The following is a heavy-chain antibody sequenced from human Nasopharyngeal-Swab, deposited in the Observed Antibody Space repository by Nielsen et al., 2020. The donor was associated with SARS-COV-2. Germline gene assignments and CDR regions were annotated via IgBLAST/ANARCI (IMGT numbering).Heavy chain of an antibody. CDR2: IYYSGST. V-gene: IGHV4-39*01. Sequence: SETLSLTCTVSGGSISSSSYYWGWTRQPPGKGLEWIGSIYYSGSTYYNPSLKSRVTISVDTSKNQFSLKLSSVTAADTAVYYCARHYYSGSYYGGWFDPWGQGTLVTVSS. CDR3: ARHYYSGSYYGGWFDP. J-gene: IGHJ5*02. D-gene: IGHD1-26*01. CDR1: GGSISSSSYY.